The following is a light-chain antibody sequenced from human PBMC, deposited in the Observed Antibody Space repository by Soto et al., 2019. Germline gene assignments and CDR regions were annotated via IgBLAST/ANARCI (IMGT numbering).Light chain of an antibody. J-gene: IGLJ1*01. Sequence: QSVLTQPASVSGSPGQSITISCTGTSSDVGGYNYVSWYQQHPGKAPKIMIYDVSNRPSGVSNRFSGSKSGNTASLTISGLQAEDEADYYCSSYTSISTPDYVFGTGTKVTVL. V-gene: IGLV2-14*01. CDR1: SSDVGGYNY. CDR3: SSYTSISTPDYV. CDR2: DVS.